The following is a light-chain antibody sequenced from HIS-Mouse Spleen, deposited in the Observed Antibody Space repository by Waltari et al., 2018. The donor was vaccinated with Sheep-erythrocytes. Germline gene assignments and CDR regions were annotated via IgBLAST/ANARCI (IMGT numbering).Light chain of an antibody. CDR2: DAS. CDR3: CSYAGSYNHV. CDR1: SSAVGGYNY. Sequence: QSALTQPRSVSGSPGQSVTIPCTATSSAVGGYNYVSRYQQHPGKAPKLMIYDASKRPSGVPDRFSGSKSGNTASLTISGLQAEDEADYYCCSYAGSYNHVFATGTKVTVL. V-gene: IGLV2-11*01. J-gene: IGLJ1*01.